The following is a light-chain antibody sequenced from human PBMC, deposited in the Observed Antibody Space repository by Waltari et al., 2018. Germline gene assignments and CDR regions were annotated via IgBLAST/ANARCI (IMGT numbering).Light chain of an antibody. CDR1: QSISIW. CDR3: QQYNSYPYT. V-gene: IGKV1-5*03. Sequence: DIQMTQSPSTLSASVGDRVTITCRASQSISIWLAWYQQKPGKAPKLLIYKAFDLETGVPSRCSGSGSGTEFTLTISCLQPDDFATYYCQQYNSYPYTFGQGTNLEVK. CDR2: KAF. J-gene: IGKJ2*01.